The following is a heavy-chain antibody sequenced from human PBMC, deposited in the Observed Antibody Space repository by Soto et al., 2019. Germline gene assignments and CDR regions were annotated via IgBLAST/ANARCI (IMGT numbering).Heavy chain of an antibody. CDR2: VSYDGSHE. CDR1: GFTFSSYA. Sequence: QVQLVESGGGVVQPGTSLRLSCAASGFTFSSYAMHWVRQAPGKGLEWVAVVSYDGSHEFYADFVEGRFTIARDNSKDTLDLQMNSLRAEDTAVYYCAKDVNDPHNYGDYNFHYWGQGTLVTVSS. J-gene: IGHJ4*02. D-gene: IGHD4-17*01. V-gene: IGHV3-30*18. CDR3: AKDVNDPHNYGDYNFHY.